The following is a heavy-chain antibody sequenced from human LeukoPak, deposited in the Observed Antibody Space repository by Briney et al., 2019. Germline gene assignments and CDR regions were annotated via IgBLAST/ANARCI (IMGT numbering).Heavy chain of an antibody. J-gene: IGHJ4*02. Sequence: PSETLSLTCTVSGVSIISSAYYWGWVRQPPGKGLEWIGFIYYRGETSYSPSLQNRVTISVDTSKTQVSLKLKTVTAADTAVYFCARGGYVVGGLDYWGQGTLVAVSS. CDR3: ARGGYVVGGLDY. CDR1: GVSIISSAYY. D-gene: IGHD2-15*01. CDR2: IYYRGET. V-gene: IGHV4-39*07.